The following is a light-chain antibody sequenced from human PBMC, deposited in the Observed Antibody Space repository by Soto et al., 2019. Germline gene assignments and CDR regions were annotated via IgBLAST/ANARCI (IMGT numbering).Light chain of an antibody. V-gene: IGKV3-11*01. Sequence: EIVLTQSPATLSLSPGERDTLSCRAGQSVSIWFAWYQQKSGQAPRLLIYDASNRATGIPARFSGSGSGTDFTLTNSSLEPEDFAVYYCQQLSNWLTFGGGTKVEIK. J-gene: IGKJ4*01. CDR1: QSVSIW. CDR3: QQLSNWLT. CDR2: DAS.